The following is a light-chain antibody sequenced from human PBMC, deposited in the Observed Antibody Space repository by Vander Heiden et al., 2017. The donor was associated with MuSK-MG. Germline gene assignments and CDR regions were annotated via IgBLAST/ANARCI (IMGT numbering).Light chain of an antibody. CDR1: SSDVGGYNY. J-gene: IGLJ2*01. CDR3: SAYTSSSTLL. V-gene: IGLV2-14*01. Sequence: QSALTPPASVSGSPGQSIPISCTGPSSDVGGYNYVSRYQPHPGKAPKLMIYDVSNRPSGVSNRFSGPKSGNTASLTISGLQAEDEADYYCSAYTSSSTLLFGGGTKLTVL. CDR2: DVS.